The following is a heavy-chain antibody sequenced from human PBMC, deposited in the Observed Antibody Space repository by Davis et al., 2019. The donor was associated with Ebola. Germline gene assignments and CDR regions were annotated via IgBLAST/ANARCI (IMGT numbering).Heavy chain of an antibody. CDR2: ISAYNGNT. D-gene: IGHD6-13*01. CDR3: ARSVQQLGQGWFDP. CDR1: GYTFTSYG. Sequence: ASVKVSCKASGYTFTSYGISWVRQAPGQGLEWMGWISAYNGNTNYAQKLQGRVTMTTDTSTSTAYMELRSLRSDDTAVYYCARSVQQLGQGWFDPWGQGTLVTVSS. V-gene: IGHV1-18*01. J-gene: IGHJ5*02.